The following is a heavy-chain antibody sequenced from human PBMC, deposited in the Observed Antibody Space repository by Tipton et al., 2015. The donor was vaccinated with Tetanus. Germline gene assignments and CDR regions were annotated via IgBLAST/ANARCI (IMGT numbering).Heavy chain of an antibody. CDR2: IYHSGST. J-gene: IGHJ4*02. D-gene: IGHD3-10*01. CDR1: GGSISSGGYS. Sequence: TLPLTCAVSGGSISSGGYSWSWIRQPPGKGLEWIGYIYHSGSTYYNPSLKSRVTISVDRSKNQFSLKLSSVTAADTAVYYCARKYGSGSSDIFDYWGQGTLVTVSS. CDR3: ARKYGSGSSDIFDY. V-gene: IGHV4-30-2*01.